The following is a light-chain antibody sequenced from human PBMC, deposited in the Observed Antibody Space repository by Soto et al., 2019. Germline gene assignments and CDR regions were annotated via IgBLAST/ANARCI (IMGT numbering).Light chain of an antibody. CDR3: VSYTSSTTYV. CDR1: SSDVGGSNF. Sequence: LTQPASVSDSPGQSITISCTGTSSDVGGSNFVSWYQQHPGKPPKLIIYDVANRPSGVSNRFSGSKSGSTASLTISRLQTEDEADYYCVSYTSSTTYVFGTGTKVTVL. V-gene: IGLV2-14*03. J-gene: IGLJ1*01. CDR2: DVA.